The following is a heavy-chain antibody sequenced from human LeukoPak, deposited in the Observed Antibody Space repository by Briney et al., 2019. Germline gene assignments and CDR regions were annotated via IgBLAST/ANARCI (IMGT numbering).Heavy chain of an antibody. D-gene: IGHD6-13*01. Sequence: SETLSLTCAVYGGSISSYYWSWIRQPPGKGLEWIGYFHYSGSTNYSPSLKSRVTIPIDTSKNQFSLKVSSVTAADTAVYYCARGSSWSYYFDYWGQGTLVTVSS. J-gene: IGHJ4*02. V-gene: IGHV4-59*01. CDR3: ARGSSWSYYFDY. CDR2: FHYSGST. CDR1: GGSISSYY.